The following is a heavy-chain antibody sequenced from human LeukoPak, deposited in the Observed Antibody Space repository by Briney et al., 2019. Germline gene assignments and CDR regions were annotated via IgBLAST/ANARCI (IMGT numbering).Heavy chain of an antibody. V-gene: IGHV1-18*01. J-gene: IGHJ3*02. Sequence: RASVTVSCKASGYIFSTYGITWVRQAPGQGLEWMGWISASNGNTNYAQKFQGRVTLTTDTPTSTAYMELRSLRADDTAVYYCARRHASDAFDIWGQGTMVTVSS. CDR2: ISASNGNT. CDR3: ARRHASDAFDI. CDR1: GYIFSTYG.